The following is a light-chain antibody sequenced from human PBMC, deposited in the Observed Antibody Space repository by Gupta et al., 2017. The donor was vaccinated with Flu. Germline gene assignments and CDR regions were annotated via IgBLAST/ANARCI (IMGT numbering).Light chain of an antibody. CDR2: AAS. CDR3: QQSYNSPS. J-gene: IGKJ4*01. Sequence: DIQMPQSPSSLSASVGDRVTITCRASQSITFYLNWYQQKPGKAPKLLIYAASSLQSGVPSRFSGSGSGTDFTLTISSLQPEDFATYYCQQSYNSPSFGGGTKVEIK. V-gene: IGKV1-39*01. CDR1: QSITFY.